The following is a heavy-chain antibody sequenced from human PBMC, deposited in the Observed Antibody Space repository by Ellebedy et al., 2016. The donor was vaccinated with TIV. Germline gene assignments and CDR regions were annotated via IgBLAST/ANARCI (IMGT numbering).Heavy chain of an antibody. D-gene: IGHD4-23*01. J-gene: IGHJ4*02. Sequence: SGPTLVXPTQTLTLTCTLSGSSLTTSGVGVAWIRQPPGEALEWLALIFWNGNQHYSPSLESRLTITRDTSRNQVMLTVTNMDPVDTATYYCAHSPDYGGRFHPYWGQGILVTVSS. CDR1: GSSLTTSGVG. V-gene: IGHV2-5*01. CDR3: AHSPDYGGRFHPY. CDR2: IFWNGNQ.